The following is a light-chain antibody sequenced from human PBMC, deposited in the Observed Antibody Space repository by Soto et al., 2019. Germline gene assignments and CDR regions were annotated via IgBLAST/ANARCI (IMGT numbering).Light chain of an antibody. CDR3: QHYDTYTWT. V-gene: IGKV1-5*03. J-gene: IGKJ1*01. Sequence: DIQMTQSPSTLSASVGDRVTITCRPSQTITDWLAWYQQKPGKAPRLLIYKASTLESGVPSRFSGSGSGTEFTLTISSLQPDDFATYYCQHYDTYTWTFGQGTKVEIK. CDR2: KAS. CDR1: QTITDW.